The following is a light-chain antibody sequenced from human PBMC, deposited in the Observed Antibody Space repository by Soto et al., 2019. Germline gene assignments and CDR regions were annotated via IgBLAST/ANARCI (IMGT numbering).Light chain of an antibody. V-gene: IGLV1-40*01. CDR1: SSNIGAGYD. J-gene: IGLJ2*01. Sequence: QPVLTQPPSVSGAPGQRVTISCTGSSSNIGAGYDVHWYQQLPGRAPKPLIYGNTNRPSGVPDRFSGSKSGTSASLAITGLQTEDEADYYCQSYDSSLSGSVFGGGTKLTVL. CDR3: QSYDSSLSGSV. CDR2: GNT.